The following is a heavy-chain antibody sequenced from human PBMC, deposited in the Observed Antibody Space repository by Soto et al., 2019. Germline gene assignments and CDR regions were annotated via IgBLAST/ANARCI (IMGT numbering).Heavy chain of an antibody. CDR2: VYYTGST. V-gene: IGHV4-39*01. D-gene: IGHD5-18*01. J-gene: IGHJ4*02. Sequence: SETLSLTCTVSGGSISSSNSYWGWIRQPPGKGLEWIGTVYYTGSTYYNPSLKSRVTISVDTSKDQFSLKLSSVTAADTAVYYCARSRYGYTFYDYWGQGTLVTVSS. CDR3: ARSRYGYTFYDY. CDR1: GGSISSSNSY.